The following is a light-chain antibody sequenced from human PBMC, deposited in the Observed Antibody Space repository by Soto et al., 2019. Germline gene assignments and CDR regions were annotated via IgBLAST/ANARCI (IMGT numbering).Light chain of an antibody. CDR1: SSDVGGYNY. Sequence: QSVLTQPASVSGSPGQSITISCTGTSSDVGGYNYVSWYQQHPGKAPKLMIYEVSNRPSGVSNRFSDSKSGNTASLTISGLQAEAEADYYCSSYTSSSIDYVFGTGTKLTVL. CDR3: SSYTSSSIDYV. V-gene: IGLV2-14*01. CDR2: EVS. J-gene: IGLJ1*01.